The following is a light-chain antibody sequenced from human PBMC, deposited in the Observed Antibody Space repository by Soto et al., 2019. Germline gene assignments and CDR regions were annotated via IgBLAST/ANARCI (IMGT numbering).Light chain of an antibody. CDR1: SSDVGAYNS. J-gene: IGLJ1*01. CDR3: CSSAPESTYV. V-gene: IGLV2-23*01. Sequence: QSALAQPASVSGSPGQSITISCTGTSSDVGAYNSVSWYQQHTHKAPQVIIYKGTQRPSGVSNRFSGSTSGNAASLTISGLQADDEADYFCCSSAPESTYVFGRGTKVTVL. CDR2: KGT.